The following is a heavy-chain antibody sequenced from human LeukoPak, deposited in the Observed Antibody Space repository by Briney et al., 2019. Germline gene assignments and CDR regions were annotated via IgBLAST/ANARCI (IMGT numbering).Heavy chain of an antibody. CDR1: GGSFSGYY. J-gene: IGHJ4*02. CDR3: ARGRVYYAPFDY. Sequence: SETLSLTCAVYGGSFSGYYWSWIRQPPGKGLEWIGEINHSGSTNYNPSLISRVTVSLDTSKNRFSLKLTSVTAADTAVYYCARGRVYYAPFDYWGQGTLVTVSS. D-gene: IGHD3-10*01. CDR2: INHSGST. V-gene: IGHV4-34*01.